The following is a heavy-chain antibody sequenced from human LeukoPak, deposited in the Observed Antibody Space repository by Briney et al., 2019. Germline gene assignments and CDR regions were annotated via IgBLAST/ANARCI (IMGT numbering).Heavy chain of an antibody. CDR2: IIPIFGTA. CDR3: ASSPVVTLYYFDY. D-gene: IGHD3-22*01. CDR1: GGTFSSYA. V-gene: IGHV1-69*13. Sequence: GASVKVSCKASGGTFSSYAISWVRQAPGQGLEWMGGIIPIFGTANYAQKFQGRVTITADESTSTAYMELSSLRSEDTAVYYRASSPVVTLYYFDYWGQGTLVTVSS. J-gene: IGHJ4*02.